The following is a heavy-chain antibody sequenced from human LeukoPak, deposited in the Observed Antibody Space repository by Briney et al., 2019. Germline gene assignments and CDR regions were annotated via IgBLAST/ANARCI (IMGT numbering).Heavy chain of an antibody. V-gene: IGHV1-46*01. J-gene: IGHJ6*03. Sequence: ASVKVSCKASGYTFTGYYMHWVRQAPGQGLEWMGIINPSGGSTSYAQKFQGRVTMTRDTSTSTVYMEVSSLRPEDTAVYYCARDYYGGEYYYYYMDVWGKGTTVTISS. D-gene: IGHD4-23*01. CDR2: INPSGGST. CDR1: GYTFTGYY. CDR3: ARDYYGGEYYYYYMDV.